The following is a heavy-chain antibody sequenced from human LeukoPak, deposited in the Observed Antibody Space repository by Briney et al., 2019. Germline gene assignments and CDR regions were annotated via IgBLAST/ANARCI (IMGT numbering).Heavy chain of an antibody. CDR3: TTGPPSGSFDY. V-gene: IGHV3-15*01. CDR1: GLTFSGHW. J-gene: IGHJ4*02. D-gene: IGHD1-26*01. CDR2: IKSKTDGGTT. Sequence: PGGSLRLSCAASGLTFSGHWMNWVRQAPGKGLEWVGRIKSKTDGGTTDYAAPVKGRFTISRDDSKNTLYLQMNSLKTEDTAVYYCTTGPPSGSFDYWGQGTLVTVSS.